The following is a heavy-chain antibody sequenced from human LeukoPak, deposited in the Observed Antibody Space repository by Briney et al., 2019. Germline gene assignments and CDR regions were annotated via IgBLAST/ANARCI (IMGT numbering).Heavy chain of an antibody. Sequence: PGGSLRLSCAASGFTFSSYSMNWVRQAPGKGLEWVSSISSSSSYIYYADSVKGRFTISRDNAKNSLYLQMNSLRAEDTAVYHCARGHGPNSSGYYYWGQGTLVTVSS. CDR2: ISSSSSYI. V-gene: IGHV3-21*01. CDR3: ARGHGPNSSGYYY. CDR1: GFTFSSYS. J-gene: IGHJ4*02. D-gene: IGHD3-22*01.